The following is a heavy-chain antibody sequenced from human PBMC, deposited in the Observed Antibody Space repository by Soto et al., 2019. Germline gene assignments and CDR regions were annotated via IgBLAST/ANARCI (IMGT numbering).Heavy chain of an antibody. Sequence: QVQLQESGPGLVKPSETLSLTCTVSSGSVSSGSYYWSWVRQRPGKGLEWIGYIYFDGRTNYNPRLKSRVTISLDTPKNQFSLKVTPVTAADTAVYYCARLVRSLHFDSWGQGTLVTVSS. V-gene: IGHV4-61*01. CDR2: IYFDGRT. J-gene: IGHJ4*02. CDR3: ARLVRSLHFDS. D-gene: IGHD2-8*02. CDR1: SGSVSSGSYY.